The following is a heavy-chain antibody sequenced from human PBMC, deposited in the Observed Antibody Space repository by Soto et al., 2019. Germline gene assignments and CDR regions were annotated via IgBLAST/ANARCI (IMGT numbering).Heavy chain of an antibody. CDR2: TYYRSKWYN. D-gene: IGHD6-13*01. J-gene: IGHJ6*02. Sequence: PSQTLSLTCAISGDSVSSNSAAWNWIRQSPSRGLEWLGGTYYRSKWYNDYAVSVKSRITINPDTSKNQFSLQLNSVTPEDTAVYYCASSGTGYSSSWSDYYYGMDVWGQGTTVTVSS. CDR1: GDSVSSNSAA. V-gene: IGHV6-1*01. CDR3: ASSGTGYSSSWSDYYYGMDV.